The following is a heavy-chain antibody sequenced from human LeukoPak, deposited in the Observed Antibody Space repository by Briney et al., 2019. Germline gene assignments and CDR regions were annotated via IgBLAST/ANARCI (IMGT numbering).Heavy chain of an antibody. CDR1: GFTFSTIC. J-gene: IGHJ6*03. CDR2: IKKDGREK. D-gene: IGHD4/OR15-4a*01. V-gene: IGHV3-7*01. CDR3: ATRGAAYYYYIDS. Sequence: GESLRLACAVSGFTFSTICMSWVRQPPGKGLEWVANIKKDGREKYYVDSVKGRFTISRDNAKNSLYLQMDSLRAEDTAVYDCATRGAAYYYYIDSWGKGTTVTVSS.